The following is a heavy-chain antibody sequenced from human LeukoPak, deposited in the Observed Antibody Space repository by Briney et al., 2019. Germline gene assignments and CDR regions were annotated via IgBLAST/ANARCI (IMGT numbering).Heavy chain of an antibody. CDR2: IYYSGST. D-gene: IGHD5-12*01. Sequence: SETLSLTCTVSGGSISSYYWSWIRQPPGKGLEWTGYIYYSGSTNYNPSLKSRVTISVDTSKNQFSLKLSSVTAADTAVYYCAREDPRLRVWWLPGYWGQGTLVTVSS. V-gene: IGHV4-59*01. CDR3: AREDPRLRVWWLPGY. CDR1: GGSISSYY. J-gene: IGHJ4*02.